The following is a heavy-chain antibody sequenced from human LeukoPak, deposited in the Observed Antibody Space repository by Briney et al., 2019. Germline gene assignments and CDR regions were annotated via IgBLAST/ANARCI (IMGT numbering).Heavy chain of an antibody. CDR3: AKDRYSYAFGYSDS. Sequence: PGGSPRLSCAASGFSFSIYGMHWVRQAPGKGLDWVAVISNDGSKKYYADSVKGRFTISRDNSKNTLSLQVSSLRTEDTAVYYCAKDRYSYAFGYSDSWGQGTLVTVSS. CDR1: GFSFSIYG. CDR2: ISNDGSKK. V-gene: IGHV3-30*18. J-gene: IGHJ4*02. D-gene: IGHD5-18*01.